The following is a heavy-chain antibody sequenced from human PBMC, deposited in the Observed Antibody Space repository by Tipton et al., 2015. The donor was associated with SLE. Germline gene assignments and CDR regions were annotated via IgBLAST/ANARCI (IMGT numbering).Heavy chain of an antibody. CDR3: GRARSGTYLGAFDS. CDR1: GDSFSSSNW. V-gene: IGHV4-4*01. D-gene: IGHD1-26*01. J-gene: IGHJ4*02. CDR2: IDHGGTT. Sequence: TLSLTCAVSGDSFSSSNWWTWVRQAPGKGLEWIGEIDHGGTTNYNPSLKSRVTISLDKSKNQFSLRLTSVTAADTAVYFCGRARSGTYLGAFDSWGQGTLVSVSA.